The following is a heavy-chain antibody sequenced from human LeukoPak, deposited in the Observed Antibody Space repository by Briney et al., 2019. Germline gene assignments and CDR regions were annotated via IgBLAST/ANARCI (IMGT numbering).Heavy chain of an antibody. J-gene: IGHJ6*02. V-gene: IGHV3-23*01. Sequence: GGSLRLSCAASGFTFSSYAMSWVRQAPGKGLEWVSAISGNGGTTYYADSVKGRFTISRDNPKNTLFLQMNSLRAEDTAVYYCARGYGMDVWGQGTTVTVSS. CDR3: ARGYGMDV. CDR1: GFTFSSYA. CDR2: ISGNGGTT.